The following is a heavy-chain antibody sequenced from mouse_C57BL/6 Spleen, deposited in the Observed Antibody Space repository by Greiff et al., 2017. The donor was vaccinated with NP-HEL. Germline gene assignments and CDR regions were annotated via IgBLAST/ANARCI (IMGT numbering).Heavy chain of an antibody. CDR3: ARGEGDGYFSWFAY. J-gene: IGHJ3*01. CDR2: IDPSDSYT. CDR1: GYTFTSYW. Sequence: VKLQQPGAELVRPGTSVKLSCKASGYTFTSYWMHWVKQRPGQGLEWIGVIDPSDSYTNYNQKFKGKATLTVDTSSSTAYMQLSSLTSEDSAVYYCARGEGDGYFSWFAYWGQGTLVTVSA. V-gene: IGHV1-59*01. D-gene: IGHD2-3*01.